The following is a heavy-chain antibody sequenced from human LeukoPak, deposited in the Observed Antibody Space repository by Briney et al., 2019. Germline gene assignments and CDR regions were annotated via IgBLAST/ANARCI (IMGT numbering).Heavy chain of an antibody. CDR3: ARDQDGTIFYY. Sequence: GASVTVSCTASGYTFTSYGISWVRQAPGQGLEWMGWISAYNGNTNYAQKLQGRVTMTTDTSTSTAYMELRSLRSDDTAVYYCARDQDGTIFYYWGQGTLVTVSS. CDR2: ISAYNGNT. V-gene: IGHV1-18*01. CDR1: GYTFTSYG. J-gene: IGHJ4*02. D-gene: IGHD3-9*01.